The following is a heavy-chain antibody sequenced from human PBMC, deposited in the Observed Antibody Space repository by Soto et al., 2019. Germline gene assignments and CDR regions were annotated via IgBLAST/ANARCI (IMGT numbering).Heavy chain of an antibody. J-gene: IGHJ4*02. D-gene: IGHD6-19*01. Sequence: GGSLRLSCAASGFTFSSYAMSWVRQAPGKGLEWVSAISGSGGSTYYADSVKGRFTISRDNSKNTLYLQMNSLRAEDTAVYYCAKDRVRSVAGTPYYFDYWGQGTLVTVS. CDR3: AKDRVRSVAGTPYYFDY. V-gene: IGHV3-23*01. CDR1: GFTFSSYA. CDR2: ISGSGGST.